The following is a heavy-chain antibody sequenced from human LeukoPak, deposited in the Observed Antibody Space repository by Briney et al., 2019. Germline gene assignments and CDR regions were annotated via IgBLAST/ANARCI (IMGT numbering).Heavy chain of an antibody. Sequence: SETLSLTCTVSGGSISSSSYYWGWIRQPPGKGLEWIGSIYYSGSTYYNPSLKSRVTISVDTSKNQFSLKLSSVTAADTAVYYCARLGYCSSWYPDYWGQGTLVTVSS. D-gene: IGHD6-13*01. CDR2: IYYSGST. V-gene: IGHV4-39*01. J-gene: IGHJ4*02. CDR3: ARLGYCSSWYPDY. CDR1: GGSISSSSYY.